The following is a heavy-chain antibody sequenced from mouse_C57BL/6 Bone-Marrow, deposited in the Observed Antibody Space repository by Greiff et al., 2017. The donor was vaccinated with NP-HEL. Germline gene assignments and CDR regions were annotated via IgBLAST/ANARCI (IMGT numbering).Heavy chain of an antibody. V-gene: IGHV2-4*01. CDR3: AKIGDYWYFDV. Sequence: QVQLKESGPGLVQPSQSLSITCTVSGFSLTSYGVHWVRQPPGKGLEWLGVIWSGGSTDYNAAFISRLSISKDNSKSQVFFKMNSLQADDTAIYYCAKIGDYWYFDVWGTGTTVTVSS. CDR1: GFSLTSYG. CDR2: IWSGGST. J-gene: IGHJ1*03.